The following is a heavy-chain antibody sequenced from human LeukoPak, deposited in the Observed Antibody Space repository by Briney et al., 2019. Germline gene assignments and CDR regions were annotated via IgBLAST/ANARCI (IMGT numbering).Heavy chain of an antibody. CDR2: ISGSGGST. CDR1: GFIFSTYD. D-gene: IGHD6-6*01. J-gene: IGHJ4*02. CDR3: AKDRHYSDY. V-gene: IGHV3-23*01. Sequence: GGSLRLSCEASGFIFSTYDMNWVRQAPGKGLEWVSAISGSGGSTYYADSVKGRFTISRDNSKNTLYLQMNSLRAEDTAVYYCAKDRHYSDYWGQGTLVTVSS.